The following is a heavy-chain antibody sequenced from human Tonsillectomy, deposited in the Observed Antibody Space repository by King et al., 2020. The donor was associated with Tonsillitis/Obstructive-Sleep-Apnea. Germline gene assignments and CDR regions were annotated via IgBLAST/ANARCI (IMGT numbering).Heavy chain of an antibody. D-gene: IGHD1-26*01. CDR2: IWYDGSNE. CDR3: AREWSGGSWYFDY. V-gene: IGHV3-33*01. CDR1: GFTFSSYG. J-gene: IGHJ4*02. Sequence: QLVQSGGGVVQPGRSLRLSCAASGFTFSSYGMHWVRQAPGKGLEWGVVIWYDGSNEYYSESVKGRFTISRDNSKNTLYLQMNSLRAEDTAVYYCAREWSGGSWYFDYWGQGILVTVSS.